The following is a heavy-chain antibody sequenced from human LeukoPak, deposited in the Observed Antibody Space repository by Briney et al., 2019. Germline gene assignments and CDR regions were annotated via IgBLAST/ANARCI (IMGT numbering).Heavy chain of an antibody. V-gene: IGHV4-59*01. CDR3: ARDSPYYYGSGSATYYMDV. Sequence: SETLSLTCTVSGGSISSYYWSWIRQPPGKGLEWIGYIYYSGSTNYNPSLKSRVTISVDTSKNQFSLKLSSVTAADTAVYYCARDSPYYYGSGSATYYMDVWGKGTTVTISS. D-gene: IGHD3-10*01. J-gene: IGHJ6*03. CDR2: IYYSGST. CDR1: GGSISSYY.